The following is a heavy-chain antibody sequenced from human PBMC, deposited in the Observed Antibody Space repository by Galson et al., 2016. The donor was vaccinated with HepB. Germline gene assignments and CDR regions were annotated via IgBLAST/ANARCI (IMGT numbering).Heavy chain of an antibody. V-gene: IGHV1-24*01. CDR1: GYSLTDLS. CDR2: FDPEDRRT. Sequence: SVKVSCKVSGYSLTDLSMHWVRQGPGKGLEWMGGFDPEDRRTIYAPKFQARVTLTEDTSTDTAYMELNSLRSDDTAVYFCATLDYGDYALDYWGQGTLVTVSS. J-gene: IGHJ4*02. CDR3: ATLDYGDYALDY. D-gene: IGHD4-17*01.